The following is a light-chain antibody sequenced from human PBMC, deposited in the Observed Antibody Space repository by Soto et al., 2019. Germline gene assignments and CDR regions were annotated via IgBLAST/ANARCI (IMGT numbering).Light chain of an antibody. CDR2: GAS. CDR3: QKYGSSPLT. Sequence: EIVLTQSPGTLSLSPGERATLSCRASQSVSSSYLAWYQQKPGQAPRLLIYGASSRATGIPDRFIGSGSVTDINLTISSLEPEDFAVYYCQKYGSSPLTFGPGTKVDIK. V-gene: IGKV3-20*01. CDR1: QSVSSSY. J-gene: IGKJ3*01.